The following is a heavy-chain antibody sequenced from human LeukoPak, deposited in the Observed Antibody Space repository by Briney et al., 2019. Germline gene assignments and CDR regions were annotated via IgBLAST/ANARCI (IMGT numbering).Heavy chain of an antibody. CDR2: ISYDGSNK. D-gene: IGHD2-21*02. CDR3: ARVFAPVVTAIPDFDY. V-gene: IGHV3-30*01. CDR1: GFTFSSYA. J-gene: IGHJ4*02. Sequence: GGSLRLSCAASGFTFSSYAMHWVRQAPGKGLEWVAVISYDGSNKYYADSVKGRFTISRDNSKNTLYLQMNSLRAEDTAVYYCARVFAPVVTAIPDFDYWGQGTLVTVSS.